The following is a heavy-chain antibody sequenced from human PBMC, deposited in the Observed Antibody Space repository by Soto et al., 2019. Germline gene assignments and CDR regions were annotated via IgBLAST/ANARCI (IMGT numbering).Heavy chain of an antibody. V-gene: IGHV3-30*02. Sequence: PGGSLRLSCEASGFTFRNSGMEWIRQAPGKGLEWVARIWYDGSSQYYADSVKGRFTISRDNSKNTLYMETNSVRVEDTAVYYCARDMDSNYDGMDVWGQGTTVTVSS. CDR3: ARDMDSNYDGMDV. D-gene: IGHD4-4*01. CDR1: GFTFRNSG. CDR2: IWYDGSSQ. J-gene: IGHJ6*02.